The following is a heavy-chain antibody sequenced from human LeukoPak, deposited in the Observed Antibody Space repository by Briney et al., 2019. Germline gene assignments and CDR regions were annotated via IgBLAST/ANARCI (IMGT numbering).Heavy chain of an antibody. J-gene: IGHJ4*02. CDR1: GFTFSNYW. V-gene: IGHV3-7*01. Sequence: GGSLRLSCAASGFTFSNYWLTWGRQAPGQGLGWVANIKQDGSEKHYVDSVKGRFTISRDNAKNSLYLQMNSQRAEDTAVYCCARDRQIAYWGQGTLVTVSS. CDR2: IKQDGSEK. CDR3: ARDRQIAY.